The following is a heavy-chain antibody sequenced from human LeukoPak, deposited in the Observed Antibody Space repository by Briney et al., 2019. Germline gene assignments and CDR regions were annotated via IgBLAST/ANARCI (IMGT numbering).Heavy chain of an antibody. V-gene: IGHV4-59*01. J-gene: IGHJ3*02. CDR2: IYYSGST. CDR1: GGSISSYY. CDR3: ARTAYCGGDCPDDAFDI. Sequence: SETLSLTCTVSGGSISSYYWSWIRQPPGKGLEWIAYIYYSGSTNYNPSLKSRVTISVDTSKNQFSLKLSSVTAADTAVYYCARTAYCGGDCPDDAFDIWGQGTMVTVSS. D-gene: IGHD2-21*01.